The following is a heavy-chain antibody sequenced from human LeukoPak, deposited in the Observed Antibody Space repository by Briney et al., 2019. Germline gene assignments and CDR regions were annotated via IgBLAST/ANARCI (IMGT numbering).Heavy chain of an antibody. J-gene: IGHJ6*03. V-gene: IGHV3-7*01. D-gene: IGHD6-19*01. CDR2: IRQDGSEK. CDR1: GFSFSTYW. Sequence: RPGGSLRLSCAASGFSFSTYWMSWVRQAPGKGLEWVANIRQDGSEKNYVDSVKGRFTISRDNAKNSLYVQMNSLRAEDTAVYYCARDTGRSSGWPNYYYYYYMDVWGKGTTVTVSS. CDR3: ARDTGRSSGWPNYYYYYYMDV.